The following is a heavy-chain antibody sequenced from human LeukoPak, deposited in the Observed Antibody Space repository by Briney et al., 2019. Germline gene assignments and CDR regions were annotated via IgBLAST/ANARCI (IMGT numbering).Heavy chain of an antibody. D-gene: IGHD6-13*01. J-gene: IGHJ4*02. CDR1: AVSISSYY. V-gene: IGHV4-59*08. CDR2: IYYSGST. Sequence: SETLSLTCTVSAVSISSYYWIWLRQPPGKGLKWIGYIYYSGSTNYNPSLKSRVTISVDTSKNQFSLKLSSVTAADTAVYYCASSSWSTDYFDYWGQGTLVTVSS. CDR3: ASSSWSTDYFDY.